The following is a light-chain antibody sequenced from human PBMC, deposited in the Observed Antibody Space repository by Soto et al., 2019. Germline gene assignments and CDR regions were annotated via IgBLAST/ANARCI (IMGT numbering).Light chain of an antibody. CDR2: AAS. CDR3: QQNNNWPYT. CDR1: QRVSTD. Sequence: IVMTQSPATLTVSPGERATLSCRATQRVSTDLAWYQQKPGQAPRLLIFAASSWATGVPARFSGSGSGTELTLTISSLQAEDGARYYCQQNNNWPYTWGQGTRLEVK. J-gene: IGKJ2*01. V-gene: IGKV3-15*01.